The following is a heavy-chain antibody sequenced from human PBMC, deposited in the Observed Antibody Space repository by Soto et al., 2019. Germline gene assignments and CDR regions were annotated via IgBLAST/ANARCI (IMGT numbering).Heavy chain of an antibody. V-gene: IGHV3-23*01. CDR2: ISSSGNGGNT. J-gene: IGHJ6*04. CDR3: AKKECYTDV. CDR1: GFTLSSYA. Sequence: GGSLRLSCAASGFTLSSYAMNWVRQAPGKGLEWVSAISSSGNGGNTYYADSVKGRFTISRDNSKNTVYLQMNSLRTEDTAVNYCAKKECYTDVWGKGTTVTVSS. D-gene: IGHD2-2*02.